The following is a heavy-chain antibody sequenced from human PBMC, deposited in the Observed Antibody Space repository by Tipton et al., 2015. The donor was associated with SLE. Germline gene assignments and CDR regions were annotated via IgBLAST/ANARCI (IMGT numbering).Heavy chain of an antibody. J-gene: IGHJ6*02. V-gene: IGHV3-7*01. Sequence: LSLTCAVSGYSISSGYYWGWIRQPPGKGLEWVANIKQDGSAKYYVDSVKGRFTTSRDNAKNSLYLQMNSLRAEDTAVYYCVRGLRDTVGMDVWGQGTTVTVSS. CDR2: IKQDGSAK. CDR1: GYSISSGYY. D-gene: IGHD5-18*01. CDR3: VRGLRDTVGMDV.